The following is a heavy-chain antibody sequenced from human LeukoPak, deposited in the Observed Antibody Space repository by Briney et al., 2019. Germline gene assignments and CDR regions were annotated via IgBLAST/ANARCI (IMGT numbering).Heavy chain of an antibody. J-gene: IGHJ2*01. CDR2: ISAGSGTI. V-gene: IGHV3-48*04. CDR3: ARDLGLRRMI. D-gene: IGHD5-12*01. CDR1: GISVSSNN. Sequence: GGSLRLSCVASGISVSSNNMHWVRQAPGGGLEWVSYISAGSGTIYSADSVKGRFIISRDNAKNSLYLQMNSLRVEDTAVYFCARDLGLRRMIWGRGTLVAVSS.